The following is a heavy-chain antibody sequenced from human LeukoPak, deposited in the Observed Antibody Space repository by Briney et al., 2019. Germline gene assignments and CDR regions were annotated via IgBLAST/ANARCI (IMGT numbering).Heavy chain of an antibody. D-gene: IGHD3-9*01. Sequence: ASVKVSCKVSGGTFSSYAISWVRQAPGQGLEWMGGIIPIFGTANYAQKFQGRVTITADKSTSTAYMELSSLRSEDTAVYYCARGKEGYDILTGYSPLQKFDYWGQGTLVTVSS. CDR3: ARGKEGYDILTGYSPLQKFDY. V-gene: IGHV1-69*06. J-gene: IGHJ4*02. CDR2: IIPIFGTA. CDR1: GGTFSSYA.